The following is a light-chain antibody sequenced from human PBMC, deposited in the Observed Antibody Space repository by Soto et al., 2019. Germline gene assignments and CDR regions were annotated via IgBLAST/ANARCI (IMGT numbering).Light chain of an antibody. CDR1: QSVSSDY. Sequence: EIVLTQSPGTLSLSPGERATLSCRASQSVSSDYLAWFQQKPGQAPRLLIFGASNRADGTPDRFSGGGSGTDFTLTISRLEPADFAVYYCQRYDSSSWTFCQGTKVEIK. J-gene: IGKJ1*01. CDR3: QRYDSSSWT. V-gene: IGKV3-20*01. CDR2: GAS.